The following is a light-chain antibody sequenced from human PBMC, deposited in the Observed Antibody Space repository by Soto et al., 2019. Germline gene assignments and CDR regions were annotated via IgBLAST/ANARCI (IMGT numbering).Light chain of an antibody. CDR2: GAS. V-gene: IGKV3-15*01. CDR1: ETVATN. J-gene: IGKJ1*01. Sequence: VMPQAPDTLSVSPGARASLSWRASETVATNLAWYQQKPGHAPRILISGASTRAAGISDRFRGSGSGTDFTLIISNLQPDDFATYYCQQYNSAPHTFGQGTKVDIK. CDR3: QQYNSAPHT.